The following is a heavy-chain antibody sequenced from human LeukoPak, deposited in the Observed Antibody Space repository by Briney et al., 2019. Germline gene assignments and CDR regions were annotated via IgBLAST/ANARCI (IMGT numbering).Heavy chain of an antibody. CDR2: MYNSGST. J-gene: IGHJ4*02. CDR3: ARGIESYGDYGY. CDR1: GGSIRGSY. Sequence: SETLSLTCTVSGGSIRGSYWSWIWQPPGKGLEWIAYMYNSGSTNYNPSLKSRVTISIDTSKNQFSLKLSSLTAADTAIYYCARGIESYGDYGYWGQGILVTVSS. D-gene: IGHD4-17*01. V-gene: IGHV4-59*01.